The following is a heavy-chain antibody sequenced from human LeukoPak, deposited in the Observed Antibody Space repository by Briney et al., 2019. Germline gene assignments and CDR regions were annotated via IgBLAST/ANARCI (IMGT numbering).Heavy chain of an antibody. V-gene: IGHV1-18*01. J-gene: IGHJ6*03. Sequence: ASVKVSCKTSGYTFPNYDIYWVRQAPGQGLECMGWISGYTGDTKYAQILQGRFTVTTDTSTSTAYMELRSLTYDDTAVYYCAKGSFHLGYCGSYSCYRYHMDVWGKGTTVT. CDR3: AKGSFHLGYCGSYSCYRYHMDV. CDR2: ISGYTGDT. D-gene: IGHD2-15*01. CDR1: GYTFPNYD.